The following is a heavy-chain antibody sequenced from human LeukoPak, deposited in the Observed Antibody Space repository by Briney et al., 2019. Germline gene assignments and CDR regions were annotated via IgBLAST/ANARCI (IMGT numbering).Heavy chain of an antibody. CDR1: GFGFSSYT. CDR2: ISYDGSNK. Sequence: GESLRLSCESPGFGFSSYTMNWVRQAPGKGLEWVAVISYDGSNKYYADSVKGRFTISRDNSKNTLYLQMNSLRAEDTAVYYCARDLGGYDILTGSDYWGQGTLVTVSS. CDR3: ARDLGGYDILTGSDY. J-gene: IGHJ4*02. D-gene: IGHD3-9*01. V-gene: IGHV3-30-3*01.